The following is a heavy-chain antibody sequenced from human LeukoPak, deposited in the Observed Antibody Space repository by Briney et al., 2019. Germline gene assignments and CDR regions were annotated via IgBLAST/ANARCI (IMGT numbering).Heavy chain of an antibody. CDR2: IIPIFGTA. D-gene: IGHD3-22*01. CDR1: GGTFSSYA. J-gene: IGHJ4*02. Sequence: SVKVSCKASGGTFSSYAISWVRQASGQGLKWMGRIIPIFGTANYAQKFQGRVTITTDESTSTAYMELSSLRSEDTAVYYCARDGVGGPYYYDSSGYRFDYWGQGTLVTVSS. CDR3: ARDGVGGPYYYDSSGYRFDY. V-gene: IGHV1-69*05.